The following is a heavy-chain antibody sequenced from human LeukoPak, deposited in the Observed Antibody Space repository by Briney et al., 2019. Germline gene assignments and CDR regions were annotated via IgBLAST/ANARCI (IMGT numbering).Heavy chain of an antibody. J-gene: IGHJ6*03. V-gene: IGHV3-48*03. Sequence: PGGSLRLSCAASGFTFSSYEMNWVRQAPGKGLEWVSYISSSGSTIYYADSVKGRFTISRDNAKNSLYLQMNSLRAEDTAVYYCARAQYYYDSSGYYPLGMDVWGNGTTVTVSS. CDR2: ISSSGSTI. CDR1: GFTFSSYE. CDR3: ARAQYYYDSSGYYPLGMDV. D-gene: IGHD3-22*01.